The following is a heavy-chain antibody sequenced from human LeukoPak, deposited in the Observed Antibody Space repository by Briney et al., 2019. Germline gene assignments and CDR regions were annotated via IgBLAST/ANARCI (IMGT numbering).Heavy chain of an antibody. Sequence: PGGSLRLSCTASTFTFSDDYMGWIRQAPGKGPEWVSSISPGSSYKFCADSVEGRFTISRDDAKNSVYLQMNNLGVDDTAVYYCATERLGIFEFWGQGSLVTVSS. V-gene: IGHV3-11*05. CDR2: ISPGSSYK. D-gene: IGHD3-3*01. CDR3: ATERLGIFEF. J-gene: IGHJ4*02. CDR1: TFTFSDDY.